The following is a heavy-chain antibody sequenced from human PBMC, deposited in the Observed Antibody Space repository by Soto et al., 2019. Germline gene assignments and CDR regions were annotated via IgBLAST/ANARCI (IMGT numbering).Heavy chain of an antibody. D-gene: IGHD2-2*01. CDR2: ISSSSSYI. Sequence: GGSLRLSCAASGFTFSSYSMNWVRQAPGKGLEWVSSISSSSSYIYYADSVKGRFTISRDNAKNSLYLQMNSLRAEDTAVYYCAKDIRVVVVPDTLWFGETDHPHYFDYWGQGALVTVSS. CDR3: AKDIRVVVVPDTLWFGETDHPHYFDY. CDR1: GFTFSSYS. J-gene: IGHJ4*02. V-gene: IGHV3-21*01.